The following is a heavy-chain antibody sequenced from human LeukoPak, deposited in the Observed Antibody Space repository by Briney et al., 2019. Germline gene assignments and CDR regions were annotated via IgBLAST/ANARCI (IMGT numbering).Heavy chain of an antibody. V-gene: IGHV1-8*01. CDR3: ARDVIGYYYYMDV. CDR1: GYTFTSYD. J-gene: IGHJ6*03. D-gene: IGHD3-10*01. CDR2: MNPNSGNT. Sequence: ASVKVSCKASGYTFTSYDINWVRQATGQGLEWMGWMNPNSGNTGYAQKFQGRVTMTRDTSTSTVYMELSSLRSEDTAVYFCARDVIGYYYYMDVWGKGTTVTISS.